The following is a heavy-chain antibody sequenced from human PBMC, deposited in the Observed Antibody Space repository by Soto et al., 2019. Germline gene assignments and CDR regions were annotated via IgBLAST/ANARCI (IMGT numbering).Heavy chain of an antibody. D-gene: IGHD4-17*01. V-gene: IGHV1-69*08. CDR2: IIPILETT. CDR1: GGTFSSYT. CDR3: ARGTPLRPGYRDYYYYGMDV. Sequence: SVKVSCNASGGTFSSYTISLVRQAPGQGLEWMGRIIPILETTNYAQKFQGRVTITADKSTSTAYMELSSLRSEDTAVYYCARGTPLRPGYRDYYYYGMDVWGQGTTVTVSS. J-gene: IGHJ6*02.